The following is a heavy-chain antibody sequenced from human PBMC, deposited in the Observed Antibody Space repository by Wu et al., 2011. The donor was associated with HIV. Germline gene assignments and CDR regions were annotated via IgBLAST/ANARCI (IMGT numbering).Heavy chain of an antibody. V-gene: IGHV1-2*02. J-gene: IGHJ2*01. CDR2: INPNSGGT. D-gene: IGHD1-26*01. CDR3: ARDGGSSGSHWVDWYFDL. Sequence: VQAGRSLGREVKKPGASVKVSCKASGYTFTGYYMHWVRQAPGQGLEWMGWINPNSGGTNYAQKFQGRVTMTRDTSISTAYMELSRLRSDDTAVYYCARDGGSSGSHWVDWYFDLWGRGTLVTVSS. CDR1: GYTFTGYY.